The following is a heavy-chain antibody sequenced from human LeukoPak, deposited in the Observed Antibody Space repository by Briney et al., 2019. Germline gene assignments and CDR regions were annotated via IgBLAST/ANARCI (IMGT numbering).Heavy chain of an antibody. CDR1: GVSIGTSSYY. Sequence: PSGTLSLTCTVSGVSIGTSSYYWGWIRQPPGKGLEWIGSIFRTGSTYYSASLKSRLSISVDTSKNHIVLKLTSVTAADTAVYFCARRVGFYGSGSLNYFDPWGQGILVSVSS. CDR2: IFRTGST. J-gene: IGHJ5*01. D-gene: IGHD3-10*01. V-gene: IGHV4-39*02. CDR3: ARRVGFYGSGSLNYFDP.